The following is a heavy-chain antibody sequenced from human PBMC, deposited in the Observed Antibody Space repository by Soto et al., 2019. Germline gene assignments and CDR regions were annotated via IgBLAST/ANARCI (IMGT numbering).Heavy chain of an antibody. V-gene: IGHV1-69*08. J-gene: IGHJ5*02. D-gene: IGHD4-4*01. CDR1: GGTFSTYT. CDR3: AGDPDSHYNDSHASSYP. CDR2: IIPIIGII. Sequence: QVQLVQSGAEVTKPGSSVKVSCKASGGTFSTYTITCVRQAPGQGLEWMGRIIPIIGIINYAQKFQGRVTISADKFTGTAYMELTGLRSDDTAVYYCAGDPDSHYNDSHASSYPWGQGTLVTVYS.